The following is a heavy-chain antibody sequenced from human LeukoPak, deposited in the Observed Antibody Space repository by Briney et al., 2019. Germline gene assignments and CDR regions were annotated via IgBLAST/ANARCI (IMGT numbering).Heavy chain of an antibody. CDR2: TYYRSKWYN. D-gene: IGHD2-2*02. CDR3: AREQYCSSTSCYTDYYYYYYMDV. V-gene: IGHV6-1*01. CDR1: GDSVSSYSAA. Sequence: SQTLSLICAISGDSVSSYSAAWNWIRQSPSRGLEWLGRTYYRSKWYNDYAVSVKSRITINPDTSKNQFSLQLNSVTPEDTAVYYCAREQYCSSTSCYTDYYYYYYMDVWGKGTTVTVSS. J-gene: IGHJ6*03.